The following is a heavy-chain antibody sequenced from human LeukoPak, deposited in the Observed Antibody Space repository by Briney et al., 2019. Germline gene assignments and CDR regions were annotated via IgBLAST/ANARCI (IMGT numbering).Heavy chain of an antibody. CDR2: MNPNSGNT. Sequence: GASVKVSCKTSGYAFTNYDINWVRQATGQGLEWMGWMNPNSGNTGYAQKFQGRVTITRNTSISTAYMELSSLRSEDTALHYCARGRATVTTHWFDPWGQGTLVTVSS. CDR1: GYAFTNYD. J-gene: IGHJ5*02. V-gene: IGHV1-8*03. D-gene: IGHD4-11*01. CDR3: ARGRATVTTHWFDP.